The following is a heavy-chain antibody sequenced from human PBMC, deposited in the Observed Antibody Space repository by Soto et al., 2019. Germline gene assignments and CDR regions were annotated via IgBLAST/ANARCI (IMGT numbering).Heavy chain of an antibody. Sequence: GGSLRLSCAASGFTFSSYWMSWVRQAPGKGLEWVANIKQDGSEKYYVDSVKGRFTISRDNAKNSLYLQMNSLRAEDTAVYYCARDRPDSMIVVVITTSDDDAFDIWGQGTMVTVS. CDR3: ARDRPDSMIVVVITTSDDDAFDI. D-gene: IGHD3-22*01. CDR1: GFTFSSYW. J-gene: IGHJ3*02. CDR2: IKQDGSEK. V-gene: IGHV3-7*05.